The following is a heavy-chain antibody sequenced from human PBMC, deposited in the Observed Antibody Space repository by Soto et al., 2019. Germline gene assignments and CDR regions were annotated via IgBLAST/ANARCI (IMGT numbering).Heavy chain of an antibody. J-gene: IGHJ2*01. D-gene: IGHD6-6*01. Sequence: GGSLRLSCAASGFTFSSYGMHWVRQAPGKGLEWVAVISYDGSNKYYADSVKGRFTISRDNSKNTLYLQMNSLRAEDTAVYYCAKPGPGVGYSSSPATYWYLDLWGRGTLVTVSS. CDR3: AKPGPGVGYSSSPATYWYLDL. CDR2: ISYDGSNK. V-gene: IGHV3-30*18. CDR1: GFTFSSYG.